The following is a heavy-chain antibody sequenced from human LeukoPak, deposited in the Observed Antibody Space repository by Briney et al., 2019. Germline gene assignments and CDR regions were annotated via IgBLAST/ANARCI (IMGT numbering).Heavy chain of an antibody. V-gene: IGHV3-48*01. CDR3: ARVGRYYDSSGYEIDY. CDR1: GFTFSSYS. D-gene: IGHD3-22*01. J-gene: IGHJ4*02. Sequence: GGSLRLSCAASGFTFSSYSMNWVRQAPGKGLEWVSYISSSSSTIYYADSVKGRFTISRDNAKNSLYLQMNSLRAEDTAVYYCARVGRYYDSSGYEIDYWGQGTLVTVSS. CDR2: ISSSSSTI.